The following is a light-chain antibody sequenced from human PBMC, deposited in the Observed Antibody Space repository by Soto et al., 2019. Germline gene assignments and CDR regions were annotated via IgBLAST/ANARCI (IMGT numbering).Light chain of an antibody. CDR1: SSNIGSYT. CDR2: TNN. CDR3: STWDDSLNGLWV. V-gene: IGLV1-44*01. Sequence: QPVLTQPPSASGTPGQRVTLSCSGSSSNIGSYTVSWYQQLPGTAPKLLIYTNNQRPSGVPDRFSGSKSGTSASLAISGLQSEDEADYYCSTWDDSLNGLWVFGGGTKLTVL. J-gene: IGLJ3*02.